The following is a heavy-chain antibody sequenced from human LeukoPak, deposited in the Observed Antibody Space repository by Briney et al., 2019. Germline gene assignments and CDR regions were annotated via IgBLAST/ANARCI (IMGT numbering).Heavy chain of an antibody. Sequence: GGSLRLSCAAYGFTFSGYSFNWVRQAPGKGLEWVSYISSNSNHIYYADSVKGRFTISRDNARNSLYLQMNSLRAEDTAVYYCARDRLHYDSPNWFDPWGQGTLVTVSS. CDR1: GFTFSGYS. J-gene: IGHJ5*02. CDR2: ISSNSNHI. D-gene: IGHD3-3*01. V-gene: IGHV3-48*01. CDR3: ARDRLHYDSPNWFDP.